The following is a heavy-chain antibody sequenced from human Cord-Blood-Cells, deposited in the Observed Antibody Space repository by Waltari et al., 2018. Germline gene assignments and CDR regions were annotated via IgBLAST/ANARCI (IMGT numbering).Heavy chain of an antibody. Sequence: QVQLVESGGGVVQPGGSLRLSWSAAGFTFSSYGMHWVRQAPGKGLEWVAFIRYDGSNKYYADSVKGRFTISRDNSKNTLYLQMNSLRAEDTAVYYCAKDSGQQLDYWGQGTLVTVSS. D-gene: IGHD6-13*01. CDR3: AKDSGQQLDY. CDR1: GFTFSSYG. J-gene: IGHJ4*02. CDR2: IRYDGSNK. V-gene: IGHV3-30*02.